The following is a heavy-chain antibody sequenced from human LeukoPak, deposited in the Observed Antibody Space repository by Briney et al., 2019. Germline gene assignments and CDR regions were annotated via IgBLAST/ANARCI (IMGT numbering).Heavy chain of an antibody. CDR3: ARVVEDIGGWYDFDY. V-gene: IGHV4-38-2*02. CDR2: IYHSGST. D-gene: IGHD6-19*01. J-gene: IGHJ4*02. Sequence: SETLSLTCTVSGYSISSGYYWGWIRQPPGKGLEWIGSIYHSGSTYYNPSLKSRVTISVDTSKNQFSLKLSSVTAADTAVYYCARVVEDIGGWYDFDYWGQGTLVTVSS. CDR1: GYSISSGYY.